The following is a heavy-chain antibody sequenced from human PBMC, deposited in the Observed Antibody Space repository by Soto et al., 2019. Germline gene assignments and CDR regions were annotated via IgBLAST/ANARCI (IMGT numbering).Heavy chain of an antibody. CDR2: IYDSGST. J-gene: IGHJ1*01. CDR1: GGSISSGGYY. D-gene: IGHD1-1*01. V-gene: IGHV4-31*03. Sequence: QVQLQESGPGLVKPSQTLSLTCTVSGGSISSGGYYWSWNRPHPGKGLEWIGSIYDSGSTYYNPSRKSRVTISVDAPKNQLSLNLASVTAADTAMYDCARGGTRAYFHHWCQGTLVTVSS. CDR3: ARGGTRAYFHH.